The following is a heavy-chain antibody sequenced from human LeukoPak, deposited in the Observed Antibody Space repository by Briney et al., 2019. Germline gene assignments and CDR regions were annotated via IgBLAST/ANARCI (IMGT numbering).Heavy chain of an antibody. CDR1: GSTFDDYA. CDR3: AKDGHYYDSSGYYYSSYFDY. CDR2: ISWDGGST. Sequence: SGGSLRLSCAASGSTFDDYAMHWVRQAPGKGLEWVSLISWDGGSTYYADSVKGRFTISRDNSKNSLYLQMNSLRAEDTALYYCAKDGHYYDSSGYYYSSYFDYWGQGTLVTVSS. J-gene: IGHJ4*02. V-gene: IGHV3-43D*03. D-gene: IGHD3-22*01.